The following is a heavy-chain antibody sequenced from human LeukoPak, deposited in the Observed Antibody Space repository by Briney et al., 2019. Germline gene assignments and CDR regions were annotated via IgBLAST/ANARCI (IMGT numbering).Heavy chain of an antibody. Sequence: SETLSLTCTVSGGSISSYYWSWIRQPPGKGLEWIGYIYYSGSTNYNPSLKSRVTISVDTSKNQFSLKLSSVTAADTAVYYCARVYTELDAFDIWGQGTMVTVSS. D-gene: IGHD1-14*01. V-gene: IGHV4-59*01. CDR3: ARVYTELDAFDI. CDR2: IYYSGST. J-gene: IGHJ3*02. CDR1: GGSISSYY.